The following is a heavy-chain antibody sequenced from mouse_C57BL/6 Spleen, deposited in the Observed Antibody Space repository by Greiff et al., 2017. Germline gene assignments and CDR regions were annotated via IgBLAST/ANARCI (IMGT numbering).Heavy chain of an antibody. CDR2: ISDGGSYT. D-gene: IGHD2-4*01. J-gene: IGHJ2*01. V-gene: IGHV5-4*01. CDR1: GFTFSSYA. CDR3: ARGVYYDYDGGYYFDY. Sequence: VQLKESGGGLVKPGGSLKLSCAASGFTFSSYAMSWVRQTPEKRLEWVATISDGGSYTYYPDNVKGRFTISRDNAKNNLYLQMSHLKSEDTAMYYCARGVYYDYDGGYYFDYWGQGTTLTVSS.